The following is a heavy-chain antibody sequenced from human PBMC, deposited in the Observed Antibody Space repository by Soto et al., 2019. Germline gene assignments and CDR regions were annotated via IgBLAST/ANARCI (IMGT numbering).Heavy chain of an antibody. CDR1: GFTFSTYG. J-gene: IGHJ6*01. CDR3: AKRLAGSYYYGMDV. V-gene: IGHV3-30*18. Sequence: QVQLVESGGGVVQPGRSLRLSCAASGFTFSTYGMHWVRQAPGKGLEWVAVTSSDGSNKYYADSVKGRFTISRDNSKNTLYLQMNSLRAEDTAVYYCAKRLAGSYYYGMDVW. CDR2: TSSDGSNK. D-gene: IGHD3-16*01.